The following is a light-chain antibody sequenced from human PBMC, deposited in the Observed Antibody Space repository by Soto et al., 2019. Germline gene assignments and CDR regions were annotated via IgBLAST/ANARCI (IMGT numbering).Light chain of an antibody. CDR1: SSDVGGYNY. CDR3: SSHSATSPYV. V-gene: IGLV2-14*01. J-gene: IGLJ1*01. CDR2: EVS. Sequence: QSVLTQPASVSGSPGQSITISCTGTSSDVGGYNYVSWYQQQPGKAPKLIIYEVSHRPSGISNRFSGSKSGNTASLTISGLHVEDEADYYCSSHSATSPYVFGTGTKLTVL.